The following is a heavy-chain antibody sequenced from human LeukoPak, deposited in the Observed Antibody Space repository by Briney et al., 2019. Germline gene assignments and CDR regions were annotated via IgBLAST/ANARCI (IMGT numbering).Heavy chain of an antibody. J-gene: IGHJ4*02. CDR2: IREDGSDK. V-gene: IGHV3-7*04. Sequence: GGSLRLSCAASGFTFSSYSMTWVRQAPGKGLEWVANIREDGSDKYYVDSVRGRFTVSRDNAKNSLYLHMNSLRAEDTAVYYCARDRGWLQFDYWGQGTLVTVSS. CDR1: GFTFSSYS. CDR3: ARDRGWLQFDY. D-gene: IGHD5-24*01.